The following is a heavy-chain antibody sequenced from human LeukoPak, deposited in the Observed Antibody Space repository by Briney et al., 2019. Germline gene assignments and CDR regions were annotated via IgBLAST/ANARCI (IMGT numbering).Heavy chain of an antibody. V-gene: IGHV3-33*05. Sequence: GESLRLSCTGSGFTFSTYGMHWVRQAPGKGLEWVAVISHDGSNKDYPDSVKGRFAISRDNSKNTLFLQMNSLRAEDTAVYYCTTDSATVVTLNDAFDIWGQGTMVTVSS. D-gene: IGHD4-23*01. CDR2: ISHDGSNK. CDR3: TTDSATVVTLNDAFDI. CDR1: GFTFSTYG. J-gene: IGHJ3*02.